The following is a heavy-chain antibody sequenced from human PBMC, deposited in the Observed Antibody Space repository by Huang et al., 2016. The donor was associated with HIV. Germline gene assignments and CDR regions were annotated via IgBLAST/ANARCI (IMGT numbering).Heavy chain of an antibody. CDR2: INHLGSL. CDR1: GGSLSGYY. V-gene: IGHV4-34*02. D-gene: IGHD3-10*01. CDR3: ARDATKNPRGWFDP. Sequence: QVHLQQWGAGLLKSAETLSLTCAVYGGSLSGYYWSWLRQTPGTGLEWIGEINHLGSLNYNPSLKSRVSIAMDGSKKQVSLKLRSISDADTAVYFCARDATKNPRGWFDPWGQGTLVTVSS. J-gene: IGHJ5*02.